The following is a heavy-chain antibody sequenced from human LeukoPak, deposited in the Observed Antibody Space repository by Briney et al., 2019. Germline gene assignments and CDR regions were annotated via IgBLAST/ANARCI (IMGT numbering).Heavy chain of an antibody. Sequence: GAAVKVSCKASGYTFTSYYMHWVRPAPGQGVEWMGIINPSGCSTNYPQKFQGRVTITRDTSTSTFYRSQSSRREGGTRVYYWARVGPCGSFDYWGQGTLATVSS. CDR2: INPSGCST. V-gene: IGHV1-46*03. J-gene: IGHJ4*02. D-gene: IGHD5-12*01. CDR1: GYTFTSYY. CDR3: ARVGPCGSFDY.